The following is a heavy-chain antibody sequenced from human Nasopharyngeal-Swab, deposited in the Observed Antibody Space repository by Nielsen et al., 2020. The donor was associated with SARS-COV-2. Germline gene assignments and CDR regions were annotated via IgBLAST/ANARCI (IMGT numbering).Heavy chain of an antibody. J-gene: IGHJ4*02. CDR3: ARSSTDPIDY. CDR1: GGSISSGGYS. Sequence: SETLSLTCVFSGGSISSGGYSWSWIRQPPGKGLEWIGYIYHSGSTNYNPSLKSRVTISVDKSKNQFSLKLSSVTAADTAVYYCARSSTDPIDYWGQGTLVTVSS. CDR2: IYHSGST. V-gene: IGHV4-30-2*01. D-gene: IGHD4-17*01.